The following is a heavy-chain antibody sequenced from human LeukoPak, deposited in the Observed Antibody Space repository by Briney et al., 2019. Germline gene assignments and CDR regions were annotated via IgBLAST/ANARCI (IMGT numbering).Heavy chain of an antibody. CDR1: GYTFTNYG. D-gene: IGHD3-16*01. V-gene: IGHV1-18*01. CDR2: VSAYNGNT. J-gene: IGHJ4*02. CDR3: ARVYLDMITGRLCY. Sequence: ASVKVSCKASGYTFTNYGVSWVRQAPGQGLEWMGWVSAYNGNTNYAQKLQGRVTMTTDTSTSTAYMELRSLRSDDTAVYYCARVYLDMITGRLCYWGQGSLVTVSS.